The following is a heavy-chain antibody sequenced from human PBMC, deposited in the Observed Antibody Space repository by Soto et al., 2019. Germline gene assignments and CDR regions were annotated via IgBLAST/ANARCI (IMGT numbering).Heavy chain of an antibody. V-gene: IGHV3-64*01. CDR2: ISSNGGST. J-gene: IGHJ4*02. CDR1: GFTFSSYA. D-gene: IGHD2-2*01. Sequence: EVQLVESGGGLVQPGGSLRLSCAASGFTFSSYAMHWVRQAPGKGLEYVSAISSNGGSTYYANSVKGRFTISRDNSKNXXYLHMGRLRAEDVAVYYCARGDCSSTSCYDGILDDWGQGTLVTVSS. CDR3: ARGDCSSTSCYDGILDD.